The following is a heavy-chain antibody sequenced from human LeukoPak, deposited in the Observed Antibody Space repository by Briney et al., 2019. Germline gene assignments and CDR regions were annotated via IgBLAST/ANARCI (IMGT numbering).Heavy chain of an antibody. CDR1: GFTFSNYG. J-gene: IGHJ4*02. D-gene: IGHD1-20*01. CDR3: AKVTGTRRGSVDY. CDR2: ISYDGSNK. V-gene: IGHV3-30*18. Sequence: PGRSLRLSCAGSGFTFSNYGMHWVRQAPGKGLEWVALISYDGSNKYYADSVKGRFTISRDNSKNTLYLQMNSLRAEDTAVYYCAKVTGTRRGSVDYWGQGTLVTVSS.